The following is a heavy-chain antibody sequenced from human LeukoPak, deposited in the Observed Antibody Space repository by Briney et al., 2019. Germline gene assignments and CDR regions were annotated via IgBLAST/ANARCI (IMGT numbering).Heavy chain of an antibody. Sequence: GGSLRLPCAASGFTFSNAWMSWVRQAPGKGLEWVSAISSTGGTAYYADSVKGRFTISRDNSKNTLYLQLNSLRAEDTAVYYCAKSGLNRFDYWGQGTLVTVSS. J-gene: IGHJ4*02. V-gene: IGHV3-23*01. CDR1: GFTFSNAW. CDR2: ISSTGGTA. D-gene: IGHD2-15*01. CDR3: AKSGLNRFDY.